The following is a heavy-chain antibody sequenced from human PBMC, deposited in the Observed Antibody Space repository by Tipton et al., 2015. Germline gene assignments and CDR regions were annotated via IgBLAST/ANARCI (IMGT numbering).Heavy chain of an antibody. J-gene: IGHJ3*02. V-gene: IGHV1-18*01. CDR3: ARDQDIVPAIPDAFDI. CDR2: ISTYNGNT. CDR1: GYTFSSYD. Sequence: QLVQSGPEVKKPGASVKVSCKASGYTFSSYDINWVRQAPGQGLEWMGWISTYNGNTDYAQKFQDRVTMTTDTSTSTAYMELRSLRSDDTAVYYCARDQDIVPAIPDAFDIWGQGTLVTVSS. D-gene: IGHD5-12*01.